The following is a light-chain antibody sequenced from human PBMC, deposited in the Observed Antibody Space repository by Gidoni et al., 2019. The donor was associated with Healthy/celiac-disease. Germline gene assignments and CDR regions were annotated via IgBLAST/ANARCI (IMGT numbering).Light chain of an antibody. J-gene: IGKJ1*01. Sequence: IQITQSPSSLSASVGDRVTITRRASQSISSYLNWYQQKPGKAPKLLIYAASSLQSGVPSRFSGSGSGTDFTLTISSLQPEDFATYYCQQSYSTPWTFGQGTKVEIK. V-gene: IGKV1-39*01. CDR1: QSISSY. CDR3: QQSYSTPWT. CDR2: AAS.